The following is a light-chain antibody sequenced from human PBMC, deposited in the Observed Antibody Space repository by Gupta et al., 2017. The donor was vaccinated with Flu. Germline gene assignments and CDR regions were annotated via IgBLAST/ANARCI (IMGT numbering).Light chain of an antibody. V-gene: IGKV3D-15*01. J-gene: IGKJ5*01. CDR2: GAS. Sequence: EIVMTQSPATLSVSPGERATLSCRASQSVSSNLAWYQQKPGQAPRLLIYGASTRATGVPARFSGSGCGTEFTLTIISRQSEDFAVYYCQQDKNWPPITFGQGTQLEIK. CDR3: QQDKNWPPIT. CDR1: QSVSSN.